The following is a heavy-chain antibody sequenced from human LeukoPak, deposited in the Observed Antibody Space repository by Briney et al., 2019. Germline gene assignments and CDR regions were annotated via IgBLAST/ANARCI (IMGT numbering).Heavy chain of an antibody. CDR2: INPNSGGT. V-gene: IGHV1-2*02. Sequence: ASVKVSCKASGYTFTGYYMHWVRQAPGQGLEWTGWINPNSGGTNYAQKFQGRVTMTRDTSISTAYMELSRLRSDDTAVYYCASNLYGDYVGIGMDYWGQGTLVTVSS. CDR1: GYTFTGYY. J-gene: IGHJ4*02. CDR3: ASNLYGDYVGIGMDY. D-gene: IGHD4-17*01.